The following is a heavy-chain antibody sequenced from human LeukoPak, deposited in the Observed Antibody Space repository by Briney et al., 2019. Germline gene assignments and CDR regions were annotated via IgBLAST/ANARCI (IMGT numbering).Heavy chain of an antibody. CDR2: IKSKTDGGTT. Sequence: PGGSLRLSCAASGFTFSNAWMSWVRQAPGKGLEWVGRIKSKTDGGTTDYAAPVKGRFTISRHDSKNTLYLQMNSLKTEDTAVYYCTTDYYGSGSYPIFDYWGQGTLVTVSP. CDR3: TTDYYGSGSYPIFDY. V-gene: IGHV3-15*01. J-gene: IGHJ4*02. CDR1: GFTFSNAW. D-gene: IGHD3-10*01.